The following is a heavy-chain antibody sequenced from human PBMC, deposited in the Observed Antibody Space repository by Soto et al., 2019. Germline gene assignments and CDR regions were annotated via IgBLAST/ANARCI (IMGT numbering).Heavy chain of an antibody. CDR3: ARGGDYGDYIGY. D-gene: IGHD4-17*01. J-gene: IGHJ4*02. Sequence: QLQLQESGSGPVKPSQTLSLTCAVSGGSISSGGYSWSWIRQPPGKGLEWIGYIYHSGSTYYNPSLKSRVTISVDRSKNQFSLKLSSVTAADTAVYYCARGGDYGDYIGYWGQGTLVTVSS. CDR1: GGSISSGGYS. V-gene: IGHV4-30-2*01. CDR2: IYHSGST.